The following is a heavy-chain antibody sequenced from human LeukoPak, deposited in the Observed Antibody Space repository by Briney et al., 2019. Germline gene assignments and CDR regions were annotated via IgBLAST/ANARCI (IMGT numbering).Heavy chain of an antibody. D-gene: IGHD6-19*01. J-gene: IGHJ6*02. CDR2: IYSDGSTT. Sequence: RGSLRLSCAASGFTFSSYWMHWVRQAPGKGLVWVSRIYSDGSTTSYADSVKGRFTISRDNAKNTLYLQMNSLRAEDTAVYYCARWGDIAVAPYYYYGMDVWGQGTTVTVSS. V-gene: IGHV3-74*01. CDR1: GFTFSSYW. CDR3: ARWGDIAVAPYYYYGMDV.